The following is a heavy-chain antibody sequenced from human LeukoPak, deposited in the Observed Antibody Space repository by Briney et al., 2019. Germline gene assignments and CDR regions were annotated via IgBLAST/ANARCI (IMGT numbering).Heavy chain of an antibody. CDR1: GFTFSSYA. CDR3: AKDPLLRFGEPKKYFDY. CDR2: ISGSGGST. D-gene: IGHD3-10*01. Sequence: GGSLRLSCAASGFTFSSYAMSWVRQAPGKGLEWVSAISGSGGSTYYADSVKGRFTISRDNSKNTLYLQMNSLRAEDTAVYYCAKDPLLRFGEPKKYFDYWGQGTLVAVSS. J-gene: IGHJ4*02. V-gene: IGHV3-23*01.